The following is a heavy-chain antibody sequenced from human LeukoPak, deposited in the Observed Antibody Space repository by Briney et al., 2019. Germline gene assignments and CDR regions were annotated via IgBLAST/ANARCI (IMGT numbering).Heavy chain of an antibody. CDR3: ARGDSSGYGVDY. CDR2: IIPILGIA. CDR1: GGTFSSYA. J-gene: IGHJ4*02. D-gene: IGHD3-22*01. Sequence: ASVKVSCKASGGTFSSYAISWVRQAPGQGLEWMGRIIPILGIANYAQKFQGRVTITADKSTSTAYMELSSLRSEDTAVYYCARGDSSGYGVDYWGQGTLVTVSS. V-gene: IGHV1-69*04.